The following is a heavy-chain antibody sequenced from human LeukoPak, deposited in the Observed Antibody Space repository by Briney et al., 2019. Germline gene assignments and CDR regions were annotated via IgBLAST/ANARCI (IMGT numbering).Heavy chain of an antibody. V-gene: IGHV4-38-2*02. Sequence: SETLSLTCTVSGYSISSGYYWGWIRQPPGKGLEWIGSIYRSGSTYYNPSLKSRVTISVDTSKNQFSLKLSSVTAADTAVYYCARRYCSSTSCSLDYWGQGTLVTVSS. CDR3: ARRYCSSTSCSLDY. D-gene: IGHD2-2*01. CDR2: IYRSGST. CDR1: GYSISSGYY. J-gene: IGHJ4*02.